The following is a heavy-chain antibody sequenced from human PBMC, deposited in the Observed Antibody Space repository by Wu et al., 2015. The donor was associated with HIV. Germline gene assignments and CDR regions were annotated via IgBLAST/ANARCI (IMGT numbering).Heavy chain of an antibody. CDR2: INPNSGGT. CDR1: GYTFTGYY. D-gene: IGHD6-13*01. Sequence: QVQLVQSGAEVKKPGASVKVSCKASGYTFTGYYMHWVRQAPGQGLEWMGWINPNSGGTNYAQKFQGRVTMTRDTSISTAYMELSRLRSDDTAVYYCAREIGIAAAGTYFDYVGPREPWSTVSS. J-gene: IGHJ4*02. CDR3: AREIGIAAAGTYFDY. V-gene: IGHV1-2*02.